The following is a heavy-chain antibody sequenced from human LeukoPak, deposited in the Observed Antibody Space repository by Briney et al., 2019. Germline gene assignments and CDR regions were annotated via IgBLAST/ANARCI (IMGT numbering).Heavy chain of an antibody. J-gene: IGHJ4*02. CDR3: AKRVPYSSSSVYFDS. CDR1: GFTFSNYG. CDR2: ISDSGST. D-gene: IGHD6-6*01. V-gene: IGHV3-23*05. Sequence: PGGSLRLSCAAPGFTFSNYGMSRVRQAPGKGLEWVSAISDSGSTYYADSVKGRFTISRDNSKNTLYLQMNSLRAEDTAVYYCAKRVPYSSSSVYFDSWGQGTLVTVSS.